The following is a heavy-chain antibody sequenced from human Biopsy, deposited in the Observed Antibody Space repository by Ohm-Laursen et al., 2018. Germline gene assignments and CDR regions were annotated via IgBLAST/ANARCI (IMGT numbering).Heavy chain of an antibody. J-gene: IGHJ5*02. CDR3: ARSFGVVINFEHNWFDP. CDR2: IIPLFNTA. CDR1: GGTFTNYA. D-gene: IGHD3-3*01. Sequence: SSVKVSCKASGGTFTNYAISWVRQAPGQGLEWVRGIIPLFNTANYAQKFQGRVTITADKSTSTADMELSSLRSDDTAVYYCARSFGVVINFEHNWFDPWGQGTLVTVSS. V-gene: IGHV1-69*06.